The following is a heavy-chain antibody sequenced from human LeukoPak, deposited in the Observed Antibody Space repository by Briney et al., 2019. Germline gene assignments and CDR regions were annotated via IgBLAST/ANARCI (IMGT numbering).Heavy chain of an antibody. V-gene: IGHV1-69*05. CDR2: IIPIFGTA. J-gene: IGHJ5*02. CDR1: GGTFSSYA. D-gene: IGHD6-13*01. Sequence: ASVKVSCKASGGTFSSYAISWVRQAPGQGLEWMGGIIPIFGTANYAQKFQGRVTITTDESTSTAYMELSSLRPEDTAVYYCARAGSSWYFDWFDPWGQGTLVTVSS. CDR3: ARAGSSWYFDWFDP.